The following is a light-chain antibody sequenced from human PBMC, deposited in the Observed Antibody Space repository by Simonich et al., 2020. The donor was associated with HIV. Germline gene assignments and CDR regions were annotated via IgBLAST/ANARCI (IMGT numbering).Light chain of an antibody. V-gene: IGKV2-29*02. Sequence: EIVMTQSPLSLPVTPGEPASISCRSSQSLLHSNGKTYLHWYLQKAGQSPQLLIYEVSSRFSGVPDRFSGSGSGTDFTLQISRVEAEDVGVYYCMQGLYIPLTFGGGTKVEIK. CDR2: EVS. J-gene: IGKJ4*01. CDR1: QSLLHSNGKTY. CDR3: MQGLYIPLT.